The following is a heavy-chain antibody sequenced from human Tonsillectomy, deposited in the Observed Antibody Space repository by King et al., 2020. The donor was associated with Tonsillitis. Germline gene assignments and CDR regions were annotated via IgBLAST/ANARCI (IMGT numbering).Heavy chain of an antibody. J-gene: IGHJ3*02. CDR1: GYSFTSYW. Sequence: QLVQSGAEVKKPGESLKISCKGSGYSFTSYWIGWVRQMPGKGLEWMGIIYPGDSDTRYSPSFQGQVTISADKSISTAYLQWSSLKASDTAMYYCARRDLTYYYGSGSARGDAFDIWGKGTMVTVSS. V-gene: IGHV5-51*01. CDR3: ARRDLTYYYGSGSARGDAFDI. D-gene: IGHD3-10*01. CDR2: IYPGDSDT.